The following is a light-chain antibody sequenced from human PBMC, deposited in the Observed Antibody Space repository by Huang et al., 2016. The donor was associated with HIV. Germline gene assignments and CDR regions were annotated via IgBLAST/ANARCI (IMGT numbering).Light chain of an antibody. CDR2: AAS. CDR1: QSVSSN. Sequence: EIVMTQSPATLSVSPGERATLSCRASQSVSSNFAWYQQKPGQAPRLLIYAASTRATGIPARFSGSGAGTEFTLTISSLQSEDFVVYYCQQYNNWPPITFGQGTRLEIK. CDR3: QQYNNWPPIT. V-gene: IGKV3-15*01. J-gene: IGKJ5*01.